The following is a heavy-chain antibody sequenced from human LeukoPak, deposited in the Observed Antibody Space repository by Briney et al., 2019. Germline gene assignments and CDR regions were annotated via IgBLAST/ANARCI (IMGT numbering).Heavy chain of an antibody. J-gene: IGHJ4*02. CDR2: ISGIGGST. CDR3: AKFLPTHIVVANYYFDY. CDR1: GFNFSSYA. D-gene: IGHD2-21*01. V-gene: IGHV3-23*01. Sequence: PGGSLRLSCAASGFNFSSYAMGWVRQAPGKGLEWVSAISGIGGSTYYADSVKGRFTISRDNSKNTLYLQMNSLRAEDTAVYYCAKFLPTHIVVANYYFDYWGQGTLVTVSS.